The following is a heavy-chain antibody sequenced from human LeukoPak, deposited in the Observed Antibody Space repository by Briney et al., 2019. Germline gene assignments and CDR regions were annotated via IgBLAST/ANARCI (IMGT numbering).Heavy chain of an antibody. CDR1: GGTFSSYA. CDR3: ARVRIAAAGRFFDY. V-gene: IGHV1-69*04. J-gene: IGHJ4*02. D-gene: IGHD6-13*01. Sequence: SVKVSCKASGGTFSSYAISWVRQAPGQGLEWMGRIIPILGIANYAQKFQGRVTITADKSTSTAYMELSSPKSEDTAVYYCARVRIAAAGRFFDYWGQGTLVTVSS. CDR2: IIPILGIA.